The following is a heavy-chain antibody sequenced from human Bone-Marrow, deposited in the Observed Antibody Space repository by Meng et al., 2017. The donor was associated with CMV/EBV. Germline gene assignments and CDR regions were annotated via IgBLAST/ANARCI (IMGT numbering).Heavy chain of an antibody. D-gene: IGHD2-2*01. Sequence: ASVKVSCKASGYTFTSYYMHWVRQAPGQGLEWMGIINPSGGSTSYTQKFQGRVTMTRDTSTSTAYMELSSLRSEDTAVYYCARALVVVPAAPDYWGQGTLVTVSS. CDR3: ARALVVVPAAPDY. CDR1: GYTFTSYY. J-gene: IGHJ4*02. V-gene: IGHV1-46*01. CDR2: INPSGGST.